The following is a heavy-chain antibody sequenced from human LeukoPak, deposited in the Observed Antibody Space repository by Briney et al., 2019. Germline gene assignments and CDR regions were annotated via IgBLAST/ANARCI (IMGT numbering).Heavy chain of an antibody. V-gene: IGHV4-61*02. CDR1: GGSISSGSYY. J-gene: IGHJ4*02. Sequence: SQTLSLTCTVSGGSISSGSYYWSWIRQPAGKGLEWIGRIYTSGSTNYNPSLKSRVTISVDTSKNQFSLKLSSVTAADTAVYYCARGGDSSSWYALDYWGQGTLVTVSS. CDR3: ARGGDSSSWYALDY. D-gene: IGHD6-13*01. CDR2: IYTSGST.